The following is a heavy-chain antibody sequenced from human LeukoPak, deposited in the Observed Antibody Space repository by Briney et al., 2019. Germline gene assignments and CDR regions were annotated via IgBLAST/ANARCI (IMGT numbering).Heavy chain of an antibody. CDR3: ARVAKERVGGVYYFDY. D-gene: IGHD1-1*01. Sequence: PGGSLRLSCAAPGFTFSDYDMHWVRQATGKGLEWASAIGTAGDTYYTGSVKGRFTISRENAMNSLYLQMNSLRAGDTAVYYCARVAKERVGGVYYFDYWGQGTLVTVSS. CDR1: GFTFSDYD. J-gene: IGHJ4*02. V-gene: IGHV3-13*01. CDR2: IGTAGDT.